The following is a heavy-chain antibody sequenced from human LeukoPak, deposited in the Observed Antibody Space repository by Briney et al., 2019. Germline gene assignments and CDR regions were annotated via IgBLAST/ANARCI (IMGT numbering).Heavy chain of an antibody. J-gene: IGHJ4*02. CDR2: VSHSGST. Sequence: PSETLSLTCTVSGYSISSDYYWGWIRQPPGKGLEWIASVSHSGSTYYNPSLKSRVTISVDTSKNQFSLKLSSVTAAHTAVYYFSRLAYYYDSSAYLADYWGQGTLVTVSS. CDR3: SRLAYYYDSSAYLADY. V-gene: IGHV4-38-2*02. D-gene: IGHD3-22*01. CDR1: GYSISSDYY.